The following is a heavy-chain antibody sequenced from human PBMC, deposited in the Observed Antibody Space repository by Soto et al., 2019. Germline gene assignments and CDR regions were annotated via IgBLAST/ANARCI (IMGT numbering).Heavy chain of an antibody. CDR2: THYSGST. CDR1: GGSISSSSYY. CDR3: ATNGMARQNWFDP. V-gene: IGHV4-39*01. Sequence: ASETLSLTCTVSGGSISSSSYYWGWIRQPPGKGLEWIGSTHYSGSTYYNPSLKSRVTISVDTSKNQFSLKVRSVTAADTAVYYCATNGMARQNWFDPWGQGTLVTVSS. D-gene: IGHD1-1*01. J-gene: IGHJ5*02.